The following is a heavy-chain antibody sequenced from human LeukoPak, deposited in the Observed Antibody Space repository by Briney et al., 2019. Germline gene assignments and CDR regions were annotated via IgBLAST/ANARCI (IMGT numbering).Heavy chain of an antibody. Sequence: GGSLRLSCAASGFTFSSYGMHWVRQAPGKGLEGVAVIWYDGSKKYYADSVKGRFTISRDNSKDTLDLQMNSLRVEDTAVYYCARAGYYDSSGYDNWGQGTLVTVSS. D-gene: IGHD3-22*01. CDR3: ARAGYYDSSGYDN. J-gene: IGHJ4*02. CDR2: IWYDGSKK. V-gene: IGHV3-33*01. CDR1: GFTFSSYG.